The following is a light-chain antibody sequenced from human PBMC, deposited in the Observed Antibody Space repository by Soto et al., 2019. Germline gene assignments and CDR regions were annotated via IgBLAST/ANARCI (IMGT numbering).Light chain of an antibody. V-gene: IGKV1-5*01. CDR3: QQYIATPYT. CDR1: QRISSC. CDR2: AAS. Sequence: DIQMTQSPSTLSASVGDRVTITCRASQRISSCLDWYQQKPGKPPKLLIYAASSLESGVPSRFTGSGSGTEFTLTISSLQPDDFATYYCQQYIATPYTLGPGTKLEIK. J-gene: IGKJ2*01.